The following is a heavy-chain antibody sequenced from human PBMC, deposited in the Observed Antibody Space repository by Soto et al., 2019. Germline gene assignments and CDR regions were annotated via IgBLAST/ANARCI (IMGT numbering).Heavy chain of an antibody. CDR2: INPNSGGT. Sequence: GASVKVSCKASGYTFTGYYMHWVRQAPGQGLEWMGWINPNSGGTNYAQKFQGWVTMTRDTSISTAYMELSRLRSDDTAVYYCARVDTAMAPDAFDIWGQGPMVTVSS. D-gene: IGHD5-18*01. CDR1: GYTFTGYY. J-gene: IGHJ3*02. V-gene: IGHV1-2*04. CDR3: ARVDTAMAPDAFDI.